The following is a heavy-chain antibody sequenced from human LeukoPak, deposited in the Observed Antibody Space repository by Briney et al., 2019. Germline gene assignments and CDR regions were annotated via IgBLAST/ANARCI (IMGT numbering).Heavy chain of an antibody. J-gene: IGHJ4*02. CDR1: GFTLSSYW. CDR3: ASPDYGDYVSY. V-gene: IGHV3-7*03. CDR2: IKQDGTEK. D-gene: IGHD4-17*01. Sequence: GGSLRLSCAASGFTLSSYWMSWVRQAPGKGLEWVANIKQDGTEKYYVDSVKGRFTISRDNAKNSLYLQMNSLRAEDTAVYYCASPDYGDYVSYWGQGTLVTVSS.